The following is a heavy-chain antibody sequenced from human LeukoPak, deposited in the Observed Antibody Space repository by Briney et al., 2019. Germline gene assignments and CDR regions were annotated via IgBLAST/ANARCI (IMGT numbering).Heavy chain of an antibody. CDR3: ARGSSSSWYVWVGHDAFDI. D-gene: IGHD6-13*01. V-gene: IGHV4-4*02. J-gene: IGHJ3*02. CDR1: GGSISSSNW. CDR2: IYHSGTT. Sequence: PSETLSLTCAVSGGSISSSNWWIWVRQPPGKGLEWIGEIYHSGTTNYNPSLKNRVTISVDTSKNQFSLKLSSVTAADTAVYYCARGSSSSWYVWVGHDAFDIWGQGTMVTVSS.